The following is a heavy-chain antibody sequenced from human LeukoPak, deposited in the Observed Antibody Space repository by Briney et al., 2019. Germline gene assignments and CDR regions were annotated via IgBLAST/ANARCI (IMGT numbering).Heavy chain of an antibody. CDR3: ARVNRGDAFDI. Sequence: PGGSLRLSCAASGFTFSSYGMHWVGQAPGKGLEWVAVIWYDGRNKFYADSLKGRFTISRDNSKNTLYLQMNSLRAEDTAVYYCARVNRGDAFDIWGQGTLVTVSS. CDR1: GFTFSSYG. D-gene: IGHD3-16*02. J-gene: IGHJ3*02. V-gene: IGHV3-33*01. CDR2: IWYDGRNK.